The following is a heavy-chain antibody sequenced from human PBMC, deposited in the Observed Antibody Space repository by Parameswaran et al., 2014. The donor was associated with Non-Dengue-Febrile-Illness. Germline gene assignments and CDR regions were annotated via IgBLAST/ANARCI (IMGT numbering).Heavy chain of an antibody. CDR3: AREHRVSGYDYCCY. J-gene: IGHJ4*02. V-gene: IGHV3-11*05. D-gene: IGHD5-12*01. Sequence: RWIRQPPGKGLEWVSYISSSSSYTSYADSVKGRFTISRDNAKNSLYLQMNSLRAEDTAVYYCAREHRVSGYDYCCYWGQGTLVTVSS. CDR2: ISSSSSYT.